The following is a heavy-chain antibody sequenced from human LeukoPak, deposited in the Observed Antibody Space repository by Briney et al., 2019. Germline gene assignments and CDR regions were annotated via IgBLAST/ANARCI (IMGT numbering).Heavy chain of an antibody. CDR1: GFTFSSYS. CDR2: ISSSSSTI. Sequence: GGSLRLSCAASGFTFSSYSMNWVRQAPGKGLEWVSYISSSSSTIYYADSVKGRFTISRDNAKNSLYLQMNSLRAEDTAVYYCARDKLRYFDWLVDYWGQGTLVTVSS. D-gene: IGHD3-9*01. V-gene: IGHV3-48*04. CDR3: ARDKLRYFDWLVDY. J-gene: IGHJ4*02.